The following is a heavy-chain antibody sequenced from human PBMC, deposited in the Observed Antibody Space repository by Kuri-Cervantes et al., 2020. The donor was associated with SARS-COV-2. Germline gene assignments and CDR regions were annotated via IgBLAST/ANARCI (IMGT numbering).Heavy chain of an antibody. D-gene: IGHD3-22*01. J-gene: IGHJ4*02. Sequence: SETLSLTFTLSGGSISSSSYYWGWIRQPPGKGLEWIGSIYYSGSTYYNPSLKSRVTISVDTSTNQFSLKLSSVTAADTAVYYCARLTMIVANYYFDYWGQGTLVTVSS. CDR1: GGSISSSSYY. CDR2: IYYSGST. V-gene: IGHV4-39*01. CDR3: ARLTMIVANYYFDY.